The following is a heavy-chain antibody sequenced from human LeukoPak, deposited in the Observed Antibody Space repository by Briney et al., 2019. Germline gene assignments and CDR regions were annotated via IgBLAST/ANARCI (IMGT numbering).Heavy chain of an antibody. Sequence: SEALSLTCSVSGGSVSSGSYYWSWIRQPPGKGLEWIGYIDYSGSTNYNPSLKSRVTISVDTSKNQFSLKLSSVTAADTAVYYCARDGSGWSDYFDYWGQGTLVTVSS. CDR2: IDYSGST. D-gene: IGHD6-19*01. CDR1: GGSVSSGSYY. CDR3: ARDGSGWSDYFDY. V-gene: IGHV4-61*01. J-gene: IGHJ4*02.